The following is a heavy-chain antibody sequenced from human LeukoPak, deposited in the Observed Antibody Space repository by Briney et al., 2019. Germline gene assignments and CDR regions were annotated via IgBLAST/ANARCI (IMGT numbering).Heavy chain of an antibody. Sequence: PSETLSLTCTVSGGSISSYYWSWIRQPPGKGLEWIGRIYISGSTNYNPSLKSRVTMSLDTYKNHYSLKLRSVAAADSAGYYCARDQARGNGWDFDYWGQGTLVTVSS. CDR3: ARDQARGNGWDFDY. V-gene: IGHV4-4*07. CDR2: IYISGST. CDR1: GGSISSYY. D-gene: IGHD4-23*01. J-gene: IGHJ4*02.